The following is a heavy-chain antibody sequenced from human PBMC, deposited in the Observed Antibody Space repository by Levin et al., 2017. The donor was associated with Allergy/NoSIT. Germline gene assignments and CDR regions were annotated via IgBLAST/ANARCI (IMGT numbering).Heavy chain of an antibody. Sequence: SETLSLICSVSGGSITITSYYWGWIRQPPGKGLEWIGNIYFSGSTYYSPSLKSRVTISVDTSKNQFSLRLTSVTAADTAVYYGGRRGGSGWHGGFDYWGQGTLVTVSS. D-gene: IGHD6-19*01. J-gene: IGHJ4*02. CDR2: IYFSGST. CDR1: GGSITITSYY. CDR3: GRRGGSGWHGGFDY. V-gene: IGHV4-39*01.